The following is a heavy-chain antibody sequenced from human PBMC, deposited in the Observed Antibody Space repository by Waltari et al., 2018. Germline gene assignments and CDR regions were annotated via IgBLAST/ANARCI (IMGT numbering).Heavy chain of an antibody. D-gene: IGHD3-3*01. V-gene: IGHV4-59*01. J-gene: IGHJ5*02. CDR3: ARDFRGFGGRGMEPITIFGVPHNWFDP. Sequence: STNYNPSLKSRVTISVDTSKNQFSLKLSSVTAADTAVYYCARDFRGFGGRGMEPITIFGVPHNWFDPWGQGTLVTVSS. CDR2: ST.